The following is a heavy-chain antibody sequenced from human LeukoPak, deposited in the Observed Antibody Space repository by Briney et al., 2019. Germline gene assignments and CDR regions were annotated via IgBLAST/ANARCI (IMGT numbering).Heavy chain of an antibody. Sequence: PGGSLRLSCAVFEFPFSDSWMYWVRQAPGKGLEGVANIKKDGSGISYVDSVQGRFIISRDNAKNSLYLQMNSLRVEDTAVYFCAGGNSMSVWGKGTAVTVSS. J-gene: IGHJ6*04. CDR1: EFPFSDSW. D-gene: IGHD1/OR15-1a*01. V-gene: IGHV3-7*03. CDR3: AGGNSMSV. CDR2: IKKDGSGI.